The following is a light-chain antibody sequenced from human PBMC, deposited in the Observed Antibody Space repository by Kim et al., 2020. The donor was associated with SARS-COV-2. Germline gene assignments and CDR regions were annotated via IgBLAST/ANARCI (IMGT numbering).Light chain of an antibody. CDR3: QTWGTGIQV. V-gene: IGLV4-69*01. CDR2: RKSDGSH. Sequence: ASVKLTCTLSRGHKSDSITWHQQQPGKGPRYLLSRKSDGSHIKGDGLPDRFSGSSSGAVRYLTISSLQPEDEAVYSCQTWGTGIQVFGGGTQLTVL. J-gene: IGLJ3*02. CDR1: RGHKSDS.